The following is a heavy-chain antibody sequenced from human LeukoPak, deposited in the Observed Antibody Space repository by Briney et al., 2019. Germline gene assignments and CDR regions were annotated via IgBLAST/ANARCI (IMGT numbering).Heavy chain of an antibody. Sequence: GGSLRLSCAASGFTFSSYGMHWVRQAPGKGLEWVAVIWYDGSNKYYADSVKGRFTISRDNSKNTLYLQMNSLRAEDTAVYYCARLARPGNWFDPWGQGTLVTVSS. CDR1: GFTFSSYG. CDR3: ARLARPGNWFDP. J-gene: IGHJ5*02. CDR2: IWYDGSNK. V-gene: IGHV3-33*01. D-gene: IGHD6-6*01.